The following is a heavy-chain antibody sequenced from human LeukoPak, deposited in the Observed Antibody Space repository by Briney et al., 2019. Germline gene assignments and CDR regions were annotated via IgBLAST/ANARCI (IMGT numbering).Heavy chain of an antibody. V-gene: IGHV4-39*01. CDR3: ARQNAGSYYELYYFDY. J-gene: IGHJ4*02. CDR1: GVSISSSNSY. D-gene: IGHD3-10*01. CDR2: IYYSGNT. Sequence: SETLSLTCTVSGVSISSSNSYWGWIRQPPGKGLEWIGSIYYSGNTYYNPSLKSRVTISVDTSKNQFSLKLSSVTAADTAVYYCARQNAGSYYELYYFDYWGQGTLVTVSS.